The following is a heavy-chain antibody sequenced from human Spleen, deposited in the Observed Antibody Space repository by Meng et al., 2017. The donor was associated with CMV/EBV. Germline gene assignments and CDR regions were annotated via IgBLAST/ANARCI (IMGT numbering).Heavy chain of an antibody. Sequence: KASGNTFSGNYLHWVRQAPGQGLEWMGRINPNSGATNYAEEFQGRVTSTRDTSSITVYMELSRLRSDDTAMYFCASAVAANFRYFDFWGQGALVTVSS. CDR1: GNTFSGNY. D-gene: IGHD6-19*01. CDR2: INPNSGAT. V-gene: IGHV1-2*01. CDR3: ASAVAANFRYFDF. J-gene: IGHJ4*02.